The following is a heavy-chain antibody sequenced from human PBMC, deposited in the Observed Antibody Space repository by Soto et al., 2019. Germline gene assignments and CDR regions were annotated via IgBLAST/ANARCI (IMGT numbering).Heavy chain of an antibody. V-gene: IGHV1-2*02. CDR2: ISPSSGGT. D-gene: IGHD6-25*01. J-gene: IGHJ4*02. CDR3: ATDLGSGRIP. Sequence: QVQLVQSGAEVKKPGASVKVSCKTSGYTFTDSHMHWVRQAPGQGLEWMGWISPSSGGTNFARKFQARVTLTRDTSISTAYMEVTSLKSDDTAVYYCATDLGSGRIPWDQGTLVTVTS. CDR1: GYTFTDSH.